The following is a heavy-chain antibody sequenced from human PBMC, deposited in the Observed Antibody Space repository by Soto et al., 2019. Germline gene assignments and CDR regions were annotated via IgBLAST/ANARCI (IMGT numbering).Heavy chain of an antibody. Sequence: SETLSLTCTVSGGSISSYYWTWIRHPPGNGLEWIGFMYNSGSNHYNPSLKSRVTISLDTSKNQFSLNLRSVTAADTAVYYCASMGYHYGSGSYPLDYWGQGTLVTVSS. CDR3: ASMGYHYGSGSYPLDY. CDR2: MYNSGSN. V-gene: IGHV4-59*08. D-gene: IGHD3-10*01. J-gene: IGHJ4*02. CDR1: GGSISSYY.